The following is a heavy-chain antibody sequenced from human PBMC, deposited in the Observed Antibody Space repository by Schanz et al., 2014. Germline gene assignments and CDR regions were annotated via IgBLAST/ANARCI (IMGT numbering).Heavy chain of an antibody. V-gene: IGHV1-69*02. CDR2: ISPILGIA. CDR3: ARGRGFYDY. Sequence: QLQRVQSGDEVKKPGSSVKVSCKLSGGTFSSYTISWMRQAPGQGLEWMGRISPILGIANYAQKLQGRVSMTADTSTNTAYMELTSLRFDDTAVHYCARGRGFYDYWGQGTLATGSS. CDR1: GGTFSSYT. D-gene: IGHD3-10*01. J-gene: IGHJ4*02.